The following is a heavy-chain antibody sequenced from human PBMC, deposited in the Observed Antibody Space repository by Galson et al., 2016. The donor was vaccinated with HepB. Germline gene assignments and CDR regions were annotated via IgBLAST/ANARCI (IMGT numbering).Heavy chain of an antibody. J-gene: IGHJ4*02. V-gene: IGHV3-30*04. CDR1: GFPFSSYA. CDR2: TSFDGSDK. D-gene: IGHD1-1*01. CDR3: ARDTGWNDQFDY. Sequence: SLRLSCAASGFPFSSYAVHWVHQAPDKGLEWVAVTSFDGSDKYYTDSVKGRFTVSRDNSRNTLFLQMSSLRAEDTAVYYCARDTGWNDQFDYWGQGTLVTVSS.